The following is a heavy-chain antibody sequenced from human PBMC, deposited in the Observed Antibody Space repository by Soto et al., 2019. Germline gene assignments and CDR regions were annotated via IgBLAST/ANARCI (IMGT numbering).Heavy chain of an antibody. D-gene: IGHD5-12*01. CDR3: AKSMVATEYYGMDV. J-gene: IGHJ6*02. CDR1: GFTFSSYG. Sequence: GGSLRLSCAASGFTFSSYGMHWVRQAPGKGLEWVAVISYDGSNKYYADSVKRRFTISRDNSKNTLYLQMNSLRAEDTAVYYCAKSMVATEYYGMDVWGQGTTVNVSS. CDR2: ISYDGSNK. V-gene: IGHV3-30*18.